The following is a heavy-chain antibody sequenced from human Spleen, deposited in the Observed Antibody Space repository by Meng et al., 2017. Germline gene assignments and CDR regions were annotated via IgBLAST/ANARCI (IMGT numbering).Heavy chain of an antibody. CDR1: GDSVSSNSAA. J-gene: IGHJ4*02. CDR2: TNDRSMWYD. Sequence: QIQLQQSGPGLVKPSQTLPLTCAISGDSVSSNSAAWNWIRQSPSRGLQWLGRTNDRSMWYDDYAVSVKRRITITPDTSKNQFSLQLNSVAPEDTAVYYCARQEGAFDYWGQGTLVTVSS. CDR3: ARQEGAFDY. V-gene: IGHV6-1*01. D-gene: IGHD3-16*01.